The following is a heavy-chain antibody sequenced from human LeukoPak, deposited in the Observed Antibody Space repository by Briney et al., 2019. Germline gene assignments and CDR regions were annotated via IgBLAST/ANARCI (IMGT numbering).Heavy chain of an antibody. J-gene: IGHJ4*02. CDR1: GLTLDDYD. D-gene: IGHD3-22*01. V-gene: IGHV3-9*01. CDR3: AKGKGYDSSGYFAP. CDR2: ISWNSGSI. Sequence: GGSLRLSCAASGLTLDDYDMHWVRQAPGKGLEWVSGISWNSGSIGYADSVKGRFTISRDNAKNSLYLQMNSLRAEDTALYYCAKGKGYDSSGYFAPWGQGTLVTVSS.